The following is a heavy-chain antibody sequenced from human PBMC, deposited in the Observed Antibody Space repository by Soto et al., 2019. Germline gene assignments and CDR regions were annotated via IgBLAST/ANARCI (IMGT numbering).Heavy chain of an antibody. CDR1: GCSISSYN. D-gene: IGHD4-17*01. CDR3: ARRYGASFDY. V-gene: IGHV4-59*01. Sequence: QVQLQESGPGLVKPSETLSLTCTVSGCSISSYNWSWIRQPPVKGLEWIGYIYYSGSTNYNPSLKSRVNISVDTSKNQFSLKLSSVTAADTVVYYCARRYGASFDYWGQGTLVTVSS. CDR2: IYYSGST. J-gene: IGHJ4*02.